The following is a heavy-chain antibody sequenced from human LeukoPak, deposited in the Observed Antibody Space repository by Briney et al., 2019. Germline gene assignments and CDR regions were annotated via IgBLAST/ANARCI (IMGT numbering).Heavy chain of an antibody. V-gene: IGHV3-7*01. D-gene: IGHD3-16*02. Sequence: GGSLRLSCVASGLSISGQWMNWVRQASGQGLEWVANIKHDGSEEHYVDSVKGRFTISRDDGRNPVSLQMNSVRAEDTAVYYCGYTNNFYHWGQGTLVVVSS. CDR2: IKHDGSEE. CDR3: GYTNNFYH. CDR1: GLSISGQW. J-gene: IGHJ4*02.